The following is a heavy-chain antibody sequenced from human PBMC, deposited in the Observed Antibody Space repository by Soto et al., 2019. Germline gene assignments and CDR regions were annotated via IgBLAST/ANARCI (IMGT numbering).Heavy chain of an antibody. CDR2: TSHRGTT. D-gene: IGHD6-19*01. J-gene: IGHJ5*02. V-gene: IGHV4-4*02. CDR1: GGSITSNDW. CDR3: ARDGHSSGWS. Sequence: SETLSLTCAVSGGSITSNDWWSWVRQPPGKGLEWIGETSHRGTTTYNPSLKSRVTISVDKSKNQFSLELNSVTAADTAVYYCARDGHSSGWSWGQGTLVTVSS.